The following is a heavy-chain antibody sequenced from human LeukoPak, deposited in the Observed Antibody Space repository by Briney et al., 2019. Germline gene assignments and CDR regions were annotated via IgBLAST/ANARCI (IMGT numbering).Heavy chain of an antibody. Sequence: GGSLRLSCAASGFTFSSYAMSWVRQAPGKGLEWVSAISGSGGSTYYADSVKGRFTISRDNSKNTLYLLMNRLRAEDTAVYYCAKFLPTHIVVANYYFDYWGQGTLVTVSS. CDR2: ISGSGGST. CDR1: GFTFSSYA. D-gene: IGHD2-21*01. J-gene: IGHJ4*02. V-gene: IGHV3-23*01. CDR3: AKFLPTHIVVANYYFDY.